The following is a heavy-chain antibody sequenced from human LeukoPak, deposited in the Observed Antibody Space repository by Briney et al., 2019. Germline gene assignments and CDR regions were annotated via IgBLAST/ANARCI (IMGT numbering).Heavy chain of an antibody. CDR2: IKSETNGGTI. Sequence: GGSLRLSRAASGFTFSDAWVSWVRQAPGKGLEWIGRIKSETNGGTIDYAAPVNSRFTLSRDDSKHTLDLQMNSLKTEDTGVYYCSAGTGRSDFDYWGQGTLVIVSS. V-gene: IGHV3-15*01. J-gene: IGHJ4*02. D-gene: IGHD1-1*01. CDR3: SAGTGRSDFDY. CDR1: GFTFSDAW.